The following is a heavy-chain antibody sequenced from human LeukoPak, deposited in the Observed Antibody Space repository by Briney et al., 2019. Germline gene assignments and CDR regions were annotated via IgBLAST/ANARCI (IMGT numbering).Heavy chain of an antibody. Sequence: SETLSLTCTVSGGSISSYYWSWIRRPPGKGLEWIGYIYYSGSTNYNPSLKSRVTISVDTSKNQFSLKLSSVTAADTAVYYCARTRPIYDSSGYYYEFHYWGQGTLVTVSS. CDR3: ARTRPIYDSSGYYYEFHY. D-gene: IGHD3-22*01. J-gene: IGHJ4*02. CDR2: IYYSGST. V-gene: IGHV4-59*01. CDR1: GGSISSYY.